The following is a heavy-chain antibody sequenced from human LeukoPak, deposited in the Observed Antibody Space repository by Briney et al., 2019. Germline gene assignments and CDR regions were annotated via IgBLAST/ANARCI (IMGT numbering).Heavy chain of an antibody. CDR1: GFTFSTFA. CDR2: IFPSGGEI. J-gene: IGHJ4*02. V-gene: IGHV3-23*01. D-gene: IGHD2-8*02. CDR3: ATYRQVLLPFES. Sequence: GGSLRLSCAASGFTFSTFAMIWVRQPPGKGLEWVSSIFPSGGEIHYADSVRGRFTISRDNSKTTLSLQMNSLRAEDTAIYYCATYRQVLLPFESWGQGTLVTVSS.